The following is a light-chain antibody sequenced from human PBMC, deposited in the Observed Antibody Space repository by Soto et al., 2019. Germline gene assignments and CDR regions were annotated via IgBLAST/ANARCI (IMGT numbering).Light chain of an antibody. V-gene: IGKV1-5*03. Sequence: DSQMTQSPSTLSASVGDRVTITCRASQSVTTWLAWYQQKPGKAPKILISKASNLQSAVPSRFSASGSGTEFTLTISSLQPDDFGTYYCQQYDTYSPLTFGGGTKVDIK. CDR2: KAS. J-gene: IGKJ4*01. CDR1: QSVTTW. CDR3: QQYDTYSPLT.